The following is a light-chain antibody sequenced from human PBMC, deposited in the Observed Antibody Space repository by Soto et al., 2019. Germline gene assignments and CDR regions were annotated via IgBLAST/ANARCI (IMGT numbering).Light chain of an antibody. V-gene: IGLV1-40*01. J-gene: IGLJ3*02. CDR1: SSNIGAGYD. CDR2: GNS. CDR3: QSYDSSRSGYWV. Sequence: QSVLTQPPSVSGAPGQRVTISCTGSSSNIGAGYDVHWYQQLPGTAPKLLIYGNSNRPSGVPDRFSGSKSATSASLAITGLQAEDEADYYCQSYDSSRSGYWVFGGGTKLTVL.